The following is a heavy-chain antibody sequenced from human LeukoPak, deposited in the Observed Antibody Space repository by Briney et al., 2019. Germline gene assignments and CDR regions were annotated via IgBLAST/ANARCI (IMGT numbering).Heavy chain of an antibody. CDR1: GFTFSSHG. Sequence: GGTLRLSCAASGFTFSSHGMSWVRQAPGKGLEWVSTISGSGDYTYYADSVKGRFTISRDNAKNSLYLQMNSLRAEDTAVCYCARAGFTFSDYFGSFFDYWGQGTLVTVSS. J-gene: IGHJ4*02. CDR3: ARAGFTFSDYFGSFFDY. D-gene: IGHD3-10*01. CDR2: ISGSGDYT. V-gene: IGHV3-21*06.